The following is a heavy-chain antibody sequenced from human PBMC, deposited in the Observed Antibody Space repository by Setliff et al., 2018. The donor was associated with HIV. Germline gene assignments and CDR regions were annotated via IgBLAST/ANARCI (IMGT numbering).Heavy chain of an antibody. Sequence: SETLSLTCTVSGGSISSGGYYWSWIRQHPGKGLEWIGYIYYSGSTYYNPSPKSRVTISVDTSKNQFSLKLSSVTAADTAVYYCARNKYNWNYYYYYGMDVWGQGTTVTVSS. CDR1: GGSISSGGYY. CDR2: IYYSGST. V-gene: IGHV4-31*03. D-gene: IGHD1-7*01. CDR3: ARNKYNWNYYYYYGMDV. J-gene: IGHJ6*02.